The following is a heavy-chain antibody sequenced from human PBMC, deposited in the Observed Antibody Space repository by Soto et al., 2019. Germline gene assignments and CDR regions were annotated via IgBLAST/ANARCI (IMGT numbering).Heavy chain of an antibody. D-gene: IGHD3-10*01. CDR2: IVVGSGNT. J-gene: IGHJ4*02. CDR1: TFTFTSSA. V-gene: IGHV1-58*01. CDR3: ATPTPLRGAMITNINFDF. Sequence: GASVKVSCKASTFTFTSSAVQWVRQARGQRLEWIGWIVVGSGNTKYAQNFQERVTITRDMSSGTAYLELSSLRSEDTAVYYCATPTPLRGAMITNINFDFWGQGTPVTVSS.